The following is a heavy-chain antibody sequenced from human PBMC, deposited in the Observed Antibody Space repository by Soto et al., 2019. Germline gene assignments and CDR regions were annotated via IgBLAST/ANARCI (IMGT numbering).Heavy chain of an antibody. V-gene: IGHV4-30-4*01. D-gene: IGHD3-10*01. CDR1: GGSISSGDYY. Sequence: SETLSLTCTVSGGSISSGDYYWSWIRQPPGKGLEWIGYIYYSGSTYYNPSLKSRVTISVDTSKNQFSLKLSSVTAADTAVYYCARDDRRGSDTPFDYWGQGTLVTVSS. CDR2: IYYSGST. J-gene: IGHJ4*02. CDR3: ARDDRRGSDTPFDY.